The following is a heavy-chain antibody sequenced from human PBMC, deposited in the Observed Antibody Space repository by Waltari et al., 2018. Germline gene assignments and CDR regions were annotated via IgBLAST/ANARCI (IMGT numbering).Heavy chain of an antibody. Sequence: QVQLVQSGAEVKKPGASVKVSCKASGYTFTSYAMHWVRQAPGQRLEWMGWINAGNGNTKYSQKFQGRVTITRDTSASTAYMELSSLGSEDTAVYYCAGGSRSRTWYVLGPTDDFDYWGQGTLVTVSS. CDR2: INAGNGNT. V-gene: IGHV1-3*01. CDR3: AGGSRSRTWYVLGPTDDFDY. CDR1: GYTFTSYA. J-gene: IGHJ4*02. D-gene: IGHD3-16*01.